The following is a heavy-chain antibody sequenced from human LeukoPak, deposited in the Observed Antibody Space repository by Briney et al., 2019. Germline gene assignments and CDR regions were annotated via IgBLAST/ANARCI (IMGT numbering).Heavy chain of an antibody. CDR1: GFTLNNYW. Sequence: GGSLRLSCAASGFTLNNYWMSLGRRAPRKGQGRGAKIKEDGSEKYYVESVKGRFTISRDNAKNSLYLQMNSLRAEDTAVYYCARDKVGWLQLRPNYYGMDVWGQGTTVTVSS. V-gene: IGHV3-7*01. CDR2: IKEDGSEK. CDR3: ARDKVGWLQLRPNYYGMDV. J-gene: IGHJ6*02. D-gene: IGHD5-24*01.